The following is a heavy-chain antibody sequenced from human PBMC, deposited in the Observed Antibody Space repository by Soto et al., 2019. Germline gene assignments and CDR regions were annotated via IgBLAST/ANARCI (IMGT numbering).Heavy chain of an antibody. D-gene: IGHD3-10*01. J-gene: IGHJ6*02. CDR1: GGAFSGYY. Sequence: PSETLSLPCAFYGGAFSGYYWSWVRQPPGKGLEWIGEINHSGSTNYNPSLKSRVTISVDTSKKQFSLKLSSVTAADTAVYYCARHRRGLSSTDYYYYGMDVWGQGTTVTVSS. CDR3: ARHRRGLSSTDYYYYGMDV. V-gene: IGHV4-34*01. CDR2: INHSGST.